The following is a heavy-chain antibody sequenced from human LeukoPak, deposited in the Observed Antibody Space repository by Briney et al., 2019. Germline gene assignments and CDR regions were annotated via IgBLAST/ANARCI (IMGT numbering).Heavy chain of an antibody. Sequence: GGSLRLSCAASGFTVSSNYMSWVRQAPGKGLEWVSAISGSGGSTYYADSVKGRFTISRDNSKNTLYLQMNSLRAEDTAVYYCAKDYDVLTGSSLFDYWGQGTLVTVSS. V-gene: IGHV3-23*01. D-gene: IGHD3-9*01. CDR3: AKDYDVLTGSSLFDY. CDR1: GFTVSSNY. CDR2: ISGSGGST. J-gene: IGHJ4*02.